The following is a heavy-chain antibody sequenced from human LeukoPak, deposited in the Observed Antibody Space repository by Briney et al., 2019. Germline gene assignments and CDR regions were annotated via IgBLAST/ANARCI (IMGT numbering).Heavy chain of an antibody. D-gene: IGHD2-2*02. V-gene: IGHV1-69*13. CDR1: GGTFSSYA. Sequence: GALVKVSCKASGGTFSSYAISWVRQAPGQGLEWMGGIIPIFGTANCAQKFQGRVTITADESTSTAYMELSSLRSEDTAVYYCARCRQPLLYPAPLDYWGQGTLVTVSS. CDR3: ARCRQPLLYPAPLDY. J-gene: IGHJ4*02. CDR2: IIPIFGTA.